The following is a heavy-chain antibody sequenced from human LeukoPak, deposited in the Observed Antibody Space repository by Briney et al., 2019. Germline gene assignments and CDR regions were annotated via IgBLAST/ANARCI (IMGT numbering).Heavy chain of an antibody. Sequence: GGSLRLSCAASGFTFSSYAMSWVRQAPGKGLEWVSAISGSGGSTYYADSVKGRFTISRDNAKNSLYLQMNSLRAEDTAVYYCARDTSGSFYYYMDVWGKGTTVTVSS. V-gene: IGHV3-23*01. CDR3: ARDTSGSFYYYMDV. CDR2: ISGSGGST. D-gene: IGHD5-12*01. CDR1: GFTFSSYA. J-gene: IGHJ6*03.